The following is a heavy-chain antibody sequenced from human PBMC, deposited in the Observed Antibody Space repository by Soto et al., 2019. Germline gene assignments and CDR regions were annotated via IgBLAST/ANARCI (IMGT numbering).Heavy chain of an antibody. D-gene: IGHD1-26*01. CDR1: GGSISSYY. CDR3: ARVAPFIVGAGFYYYGMDV. V-gene: IGHV4-59*01. CDR2: IYYSGST. J-gene: IGHJ6*02. Sequence: SETLSLTCTVSGGSISSYYWSWIRQPPGKGLEWIGYIYYSGSTNYNPSLKSRVTISVDTSKNQFSLKLSSVTAADTAVYYCARVAPFIVGAGFYYYGMDVWGQGTTVTVSS.